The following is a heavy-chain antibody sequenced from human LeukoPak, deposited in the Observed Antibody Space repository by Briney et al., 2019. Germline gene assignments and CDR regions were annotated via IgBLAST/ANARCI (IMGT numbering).Heavy chain of an antibody. D-gene: IGHD6-19*01. CDR3: ARHSSGDADYYYYMDV. V-gene: IGHV5-51*01. CDR2: IYSGDLDA. Sequence: GESLKISCQDSGDTFTNYWIGWVRQMPGQGLEWMGSIYSGDLDARYSPSFQGQVTISVDKSISTAYLQWSSLKASDTAMYYCARHSSGDADYYYYMDVWGKGTTVTVSS. CDR1: GDTFTNYW. J-gene: IGHJ6*03.